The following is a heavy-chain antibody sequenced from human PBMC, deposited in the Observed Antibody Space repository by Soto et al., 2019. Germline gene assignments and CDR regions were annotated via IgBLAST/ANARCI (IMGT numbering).Heavy chain of an antibody. CDR2: IITIFGTA. D-gene: IGHD5-18*01. CDR3: ARGGYSYGFEYYGMDV. Sequence: EASVNVSCKASGGTFSSYAISWVRQAPGQGLEWKGGIITIFGTANYAQKFQGRVTITADESTSTAYMELSSLRSEDTAVYYCARGGYSYGFEYYGMDVWGQGTTVTVSS. J-gene: IGHJ6*02. V-gene: IGHV1-69*13. CDR1: GGTFSSYA.